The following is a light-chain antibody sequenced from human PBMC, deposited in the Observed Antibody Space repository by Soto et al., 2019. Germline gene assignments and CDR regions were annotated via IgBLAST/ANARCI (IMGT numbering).Light chain of an antibody. V-gene: IGLV1-44*01. Sequence: QSVLTQPPSASGTPGQRVTISCSGSSSNIGSYTVNWYQHFPGTAPKLLIYSNNQRPSGVPDRFSGSKSGTSASLAISGLQSEDEADYYCNSYTSASTYVFGTGTKVTVL. CDR1: SSNIGSYT. J-gene: IGLJ1*01. CDR3: NSYTSASTYV. CDR2: SNN.